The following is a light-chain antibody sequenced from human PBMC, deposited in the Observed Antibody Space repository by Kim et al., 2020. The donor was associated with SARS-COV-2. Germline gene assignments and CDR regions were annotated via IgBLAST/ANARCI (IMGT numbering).Light chain of an antibody. CDR1: RRVVGRYNI. Sequence: SINKYCSGKRRVVGRYNIVALQQQPQGQTPKIMISDFSKRPSGVSNRFSGSKSGNPASLTISGLQAEDEADYYCSSYATSTTHVFGTGTKVTVL. V-gene: IGLV2-14*04. J-gene: IGLJ1*01. CDR3: SSYATSTTHV. CDR2: DFS.